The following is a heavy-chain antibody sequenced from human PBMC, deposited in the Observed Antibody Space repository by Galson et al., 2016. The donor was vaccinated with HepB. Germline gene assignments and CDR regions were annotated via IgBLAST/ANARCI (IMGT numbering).Heavy chain of an antibody. CDR1: GGLFSSYV. J-gene: IGHJ2*01. CDR3: TRRLNVASSSRVKTPHWYFDL. V-gene: IGHV1-69*13. D-gene: IGHD3-10*01. Sequence: SVKVSCKASGGLFSSYVIGWVRQAPGPGLEWMGEITPVSGTIKYVQKFQGRVTITADQSTTTAYMELSGLKSAETAVYYCTRRLNVASSSRVKTPHWYFDLWGRGTLVTVSS. CDR2: ITPVSGTI.